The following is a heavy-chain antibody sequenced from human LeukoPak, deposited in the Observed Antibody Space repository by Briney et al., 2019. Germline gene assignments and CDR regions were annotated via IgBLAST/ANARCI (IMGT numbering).Heavy chain of an antibody. CDR1: GASISSGGYY. V-gene: IGHV4-31*03. J-gene: IGHJ4*02. D-gene: IGHD1-1*01. CDR3: ARDGLERTVDY. Sequence: PSETLSLTCTVSGASISSGGYYWSWLRQHPGKGLEWIGYIYYSGTTYYNPSLKSRVTISVDTSKNQFSLRLSSVAAADTAVYYCARDGLERTVDYWGQGTLVTVSS. CDR2: IYYSGTT.